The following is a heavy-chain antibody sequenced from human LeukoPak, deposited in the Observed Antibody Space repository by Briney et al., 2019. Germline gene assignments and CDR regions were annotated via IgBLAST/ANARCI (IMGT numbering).Heavy chain of an antibody. V-gene: IGHV4-30-2*01. CDR3: ARAWSGYDVHFDY. Sequence: SETLSLTCTVSGGSISSGGYYWSWIRQPPGKGLEWIGYIYHSGSTYYNPSLKSRVTISVDTSKNQFSLKLSSVTAADTAVYYCARAWSGYDVHFDYWGQGTLVTVSS. D-gene: IGHD5-12*01. J-gene: IGHJ4*02. CDR1: GGSISSGGYY. CDR2: IYHSGST.